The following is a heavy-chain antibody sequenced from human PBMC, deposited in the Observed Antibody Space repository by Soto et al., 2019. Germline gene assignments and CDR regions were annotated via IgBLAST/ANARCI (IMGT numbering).Heavy chain of an antibody. J-gene: IGHJ4*02. D-gene: IGHD3-22*01. Sequence: HVQLQESGPGLVTPSETLSLTCTVSGDSISTDYWSWIRRPAGKGLEWIGRISGSGSTHYSPSLKSRVTMSIDTSKNQFSLKLSSVTDADTAVYYCARELFFYDRSGYYRAPNYFDTWGQGNLVTVSS. V-gene: IGHV4-4*07. CDR3: ARELFFYDRSGYYRAPNYFDT. CDR2: ISGSGST. CDR1: GDSISTDY.